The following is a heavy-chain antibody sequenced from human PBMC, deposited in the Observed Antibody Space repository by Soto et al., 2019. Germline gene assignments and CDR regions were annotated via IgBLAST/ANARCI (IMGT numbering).Heavy chain of an antibody. CDR1: GGTFSSYD. CDR2: IIPIFGTA. CDR3: ARTNSSIAARRYYYYGMDV. J-gene: IGHJ6*02. Sequence: KVSCTASGGTFSSYDISWVRQAPGQGLEWMGGIIPIFGTANCAQKFQGRVTITADKSTSTAYMELSSLRSEDTAVYYCARTNSSIAARRYYYYGMDVWGQGTTVTVSS. V-gene: IGHV1-69*06. D-gene: IGHD6-6*01.